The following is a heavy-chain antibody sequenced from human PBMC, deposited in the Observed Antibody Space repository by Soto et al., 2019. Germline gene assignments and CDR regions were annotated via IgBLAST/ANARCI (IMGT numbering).Heavy chain of an antibody. J-gene: IGHJ4*02. CDR3: SKSSTYYYDSSGYYPFDY. D-gene: IGHD3-22*01. CDR2: INHSGSA. CDR1: GGTIRGHY. Sequence: SQTLSLTYAVYGGTIRGHYLSWIRKPPGKGLEWIGEINHSGSANYNPSLKSRVTISADASKNQFSLKMTSVTAADTAVYYCSKSSTYYYDSSGYYPFDYWGQGTLVTGSS. V-gene: IGHV4-34*08.